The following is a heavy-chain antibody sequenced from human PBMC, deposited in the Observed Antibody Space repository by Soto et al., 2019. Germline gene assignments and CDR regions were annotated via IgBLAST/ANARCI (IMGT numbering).Heavy chain of an antibody. Sequence: QVQLVESGGGVVQPGRSLRLSCAASGFTSSRYGMNWVRQAPGKGLEWVAGIGFDGKSKYYADSVKGRLTISSDNSTSTLYVRMNSLRVEDTAVYNCARDRVLYSCYGDAFDMWGQGTRVTVPS. CDR2: IGFDGKSK. J-gene: IGHJ3*02. D-gene: IGHD5-12*01. CDR1: GFTSSRYG. CDR3: ARDRVLYSCYGDAFDM. V-gene: IGHV3-33*01.